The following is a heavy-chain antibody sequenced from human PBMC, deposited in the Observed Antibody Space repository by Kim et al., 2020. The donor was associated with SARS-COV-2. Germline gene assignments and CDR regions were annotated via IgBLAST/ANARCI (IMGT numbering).Heavy chain of an antibody. V-gene: IGHV7-4-1*02. D-gene: IGHD3-10*01. CDR3: ARDRPLWFGELYLSNLYYFDY. Sequence: ASVKVSCKASGYTFTSYAMNWVRQAPGQGLEWMGWINTNTGNPTYAQGFTGRFVFSLDTSVSTAYLQISSLKAEDTAVYYCARDRPLWFGELYLSNLYYFDYWGQGTLVTVSS. J-gene: IGHJ4*02. CDR2: INTNTGNP. CDR1: GYTFTSYA.